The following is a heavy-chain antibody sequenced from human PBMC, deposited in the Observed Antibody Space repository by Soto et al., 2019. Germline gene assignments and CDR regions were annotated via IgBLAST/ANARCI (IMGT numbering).Heavy chain of an antibody. J-gene: IGHJ3*01. CDR2: IFDRGNT. D-gene: IGHD6-13*01. V-gene: IGHV4-59*01. CDR3: ARGLNTAWYPAFDL. CDR1: GGSISSYY. Sequence: SETLSLTCIVSGGSISSYYWNWIRQPPGKGLEWIGSIFDRGNTNYNPSLKSRVTISVDTSKTQFSLRLTSVTAADTAVYYCARGLNTAWYPAFDLWGQGTLVTVSS.